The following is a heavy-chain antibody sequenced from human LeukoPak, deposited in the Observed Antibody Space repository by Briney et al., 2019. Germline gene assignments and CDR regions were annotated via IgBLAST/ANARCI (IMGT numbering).Heavy chain of an antibody. CDR2: ISSSSSYI. CDR1: GFTFSSYS. CDR3: AKDLSASSPYYMDV. Sequence: PGGSLRLSCAASGFTFSSYSMNWVRQAPGKGLEWVSSISSSSSYIYYADSVKGRFTISRDNAENSLYLQMNSLRAEDTAVYYCAKDLSASSPYYMDVWGKGTTVTISS. V-gene: IGHV3-21*04. J-gene: IGHJ6*03. D-gene: IGHD2-2*01.